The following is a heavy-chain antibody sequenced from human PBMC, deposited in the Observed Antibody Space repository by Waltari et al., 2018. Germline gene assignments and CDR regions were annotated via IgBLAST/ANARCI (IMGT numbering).Heavy chain of an antibody. V-gene: IGHV3-53*01. J-gene: IGHJ3*02. CDR1: GSTVSNNY. D-gene: IGHD7-27*01. CDR2: IYSGGDT. Sequence: EVQLVVSGGGLIQPGGSLSLTRDVSGSTVSNNYIGWVRQAPGKGLGWVSVIYSGGDTYDADAVRGRFTISRDNSKNTLYLQMNSLRVEDTALYYCATWTGGSLGAFDNWGQGTMVTVSS. CDR3: ATWTGGSLGAFDN.